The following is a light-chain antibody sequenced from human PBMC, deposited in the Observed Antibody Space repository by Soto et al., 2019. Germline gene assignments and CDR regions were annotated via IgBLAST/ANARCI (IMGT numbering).Light chain of an antibody. CDR2: DAS. CDR1: QSVSSY. CDR3: QQRSNWPPGPIT. V-gene: IGKV3-11*01. J-gene: IGKJ5*01. Sequence: EIVLTQSPATLSVSPGERATLSCRASQSVSSYLAWYQQKPGQAPRLLIYDASNRATGIPARFSGSGSGTDFTLTISSLEPEDFAVYYCQQRSNWPPGPITFGQGTRLEI.